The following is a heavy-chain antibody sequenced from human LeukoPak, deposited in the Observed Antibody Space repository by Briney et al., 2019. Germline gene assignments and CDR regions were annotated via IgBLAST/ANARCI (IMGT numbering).Heavy chain of an antibody. CDR3: ARDAYGSSVEY. V-gene: IGHV3-21*01. CDR2: ISGSSNYI. CDR1: GFTFSSYT. D-gene: IGHD1-26*01. Sequence: PGGSLRLSCAASGFTFSSYTMNWVRQAPGKGLEWVSSISGSSNYIYYADSVKGRFTISRDNARNSLYLQMNSLRAEDTAVYYCARDAYGSSVEYWGQGTLVTVSS. J-gene: IGHJ4*02.